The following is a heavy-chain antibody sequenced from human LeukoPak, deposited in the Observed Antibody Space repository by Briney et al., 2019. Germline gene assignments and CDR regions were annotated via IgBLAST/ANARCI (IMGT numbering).Heavy chain of an antibody. CDR1: GGSFSGYY. J-gene: IGHJ3*02. Sequence: PSETLSLTCAVYGGSFSGYYWSWIRQPPGKGLEWIGEINRSGSTNYNPSLKSRVTISVDTSKNQFSLKLSSVTAADTAVYYCARGRPRRAFDIWGQGTMVTVSS. CDR3: ARGRPRRAFDI. V-gene: IGHV4-34*01. CDR2: INRSGST.